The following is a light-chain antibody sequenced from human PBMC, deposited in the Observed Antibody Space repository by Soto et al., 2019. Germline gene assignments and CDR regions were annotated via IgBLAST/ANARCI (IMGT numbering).Light chain of an antibody. CDR1: QSVLYSSNNKNY. CDR3: QQYYSIPRWT. J-gene: IGKJ1*01. Sequence: DIVMTQSPDSLAVSLGERATINCKSSQSVLYSSNNKNYLAWYQQKPGQPPKLLIYWASTRESGVPDRFSGSGSGTDFTLTISSLQAEDVAVYYCQQYYSIPRWTFGQGTKVDIK. V-gene: IGKV4-1*01. CDR2: WAS.